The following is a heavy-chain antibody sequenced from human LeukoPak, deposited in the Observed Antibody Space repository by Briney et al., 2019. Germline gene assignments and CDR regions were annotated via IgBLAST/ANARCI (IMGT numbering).Heavy chain of an antibody. V-gene: IGHV1-69*04. CDR3: ATDRPGFVDV. J-gene: IGHJ6*02. CDR1: GGTFSSYA. Sequence: GASVKVSCKASGGTFSSYAISWVRQAPGQGLEWMGGIIPILGIANYAQKFQGRVTITADKSTSTAYMELSSLRSEDTAVYYCATDRPGFVDVWGQGTTVTVSS. CDR2: IIPILGIA. D-gene: IGHD6-25*01.